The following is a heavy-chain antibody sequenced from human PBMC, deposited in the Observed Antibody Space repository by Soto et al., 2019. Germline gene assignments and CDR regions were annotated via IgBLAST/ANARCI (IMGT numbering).Heavy chain of an antibody. CDR2: IKSKTDGGTT. CDR3: PTDTVSYYGSGSYYYYYGMDV. V-gene: IGHV3-15*07. Sequence: EVQLVESGGGLVKPGGSLRLSCAASGFTFSNAWMNWVRQAPGKGLEWVGRIKSKTDGGTTDYAAPVKGRFTISRDDSKNTLYLQMTSLKTEDTSVYYCPTDTVSYYGSGSYYYYYGMDVWGQGTTVTVSS. J-gene: IGHJ6*02. CDR1: GFTFSNAW. D-gene: IGHD3-10*01.